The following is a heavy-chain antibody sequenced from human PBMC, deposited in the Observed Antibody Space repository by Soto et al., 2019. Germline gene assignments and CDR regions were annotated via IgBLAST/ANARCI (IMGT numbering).Heavy chain of an antibody. CDR3: ARTRYSSSLGNWFDP. CDR1: GYTFTSYY. D-gene: IGHD6-13*01. CDR2: INPSGGST. J-gene: IGHJ5*02. Sequence: QVQLVQSGAEVKKPGASVKVSCKASGYTFTSYYMHWVRQAPGQGLEWMGIINPSGGSTSYAQKFQGRVTMPRDTSTSTVYMELSSLRSEDTAVYYCARTRYSSSLGNWFDPWGQGTLVTVSS. V-gene: IGHV1-46*03.